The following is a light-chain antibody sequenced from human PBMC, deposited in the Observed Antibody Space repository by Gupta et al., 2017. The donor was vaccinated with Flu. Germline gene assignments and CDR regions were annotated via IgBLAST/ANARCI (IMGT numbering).Light chain of an antibody. CDR1: NIGSKN. CDR3: QVWDTSTVV. Sequence: RIPFGGNNIGSKNVHWYQQKPGQAPILVIYRDKYRPSGIPERFSGSNSGTTLTISGAQAGDEADYYCQVWDTSTVVFGGGTKLTVL. CDR2: RDK. V-gene: IGLV3-9*01. J-gene: IGLJ2*01.